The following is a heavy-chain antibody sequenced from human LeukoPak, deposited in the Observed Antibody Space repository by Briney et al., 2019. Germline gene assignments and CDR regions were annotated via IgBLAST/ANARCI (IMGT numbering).Heavy chain of an antibody. CDR2: ISGSGGST. D-gene: IGHD3-22*01. CDR1: GFTFSSYA. Sequence: GGSLRLSWAASGFTFSSYAMSWVRQAPGKGLEWVSAISGSGGSTYYADSVKGRFTISRDNSKNTLYLQMNSLRAEDTAVYYCAKGPRSGYYLNWFDPWGQGTLVTVSS. J-gene: IGHJ5*02. CDR3: AKGPRSGYYLNWFDP. V-gene: IGHV3-23*01.